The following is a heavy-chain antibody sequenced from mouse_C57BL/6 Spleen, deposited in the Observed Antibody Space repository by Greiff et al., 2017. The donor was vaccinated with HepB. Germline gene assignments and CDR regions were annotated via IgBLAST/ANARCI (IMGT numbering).Heavy chain of an antibody. J-gene: IGHJ2*01. CDR1: GFTFSSYA. CDR3: AREEGLGSYFDY. Sequence: EVKLMESGGGLVKPGGSLKLSCAASGFTFSSYAMSWVRQTPEKRLEWVATISDGGSYTYYPDNVKGRFTISRDNAKNNLYLQMSHLKSEDTAMYYCAREEGLGSYFDYWGQGTTLTVSS. V-gene: IGHV5-4*01. D-gene: IGHD4-1*01. CDR2: ISDGGSYT.